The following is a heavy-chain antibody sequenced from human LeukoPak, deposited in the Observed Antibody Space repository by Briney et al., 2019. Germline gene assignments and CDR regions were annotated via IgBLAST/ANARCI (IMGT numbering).Heavy chain of an antibody. Sequence: GTSVKVSCKASGFTFTSSAMQWVRQARGQRLEWIGWIVVGSGNTNYAQKFQGRVTITADKSTSTAYMELSSLRSEDTAVYYCARVMARGYYDSSGYLPGWFDPWGQGTLVTVSS. CDR2: IVVGSGNT. V-gene: IGHV1-58*02. CDR3: ARVMARGYYDSSGYLPGWFDP. CDR1: GFTFTSSA. J-gene: IGHJ5*02. D-gene: IGHD3-22*01.